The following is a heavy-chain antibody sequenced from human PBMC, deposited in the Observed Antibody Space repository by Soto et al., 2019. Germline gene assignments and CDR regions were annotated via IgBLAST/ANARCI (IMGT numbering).Heavy chain of an antibody. CDR3: ARGPLYYFDY. Sequence: EVPLVESGGGLVKPGGSLRLSCAASGFIFTSYTMNGVRRAPGKGLEWVSSISSSSTNIHYADSVKGRFTISRDNAKKSLYLQMNSLRAEDTAVYYCARGPLYYFDYWGQGTLVTVSS. CDR1: GFIFTSYT. V-gene: IGHV3-21*02. J-gene: IGHJ4*02. CDR2: ISSSSTNI.